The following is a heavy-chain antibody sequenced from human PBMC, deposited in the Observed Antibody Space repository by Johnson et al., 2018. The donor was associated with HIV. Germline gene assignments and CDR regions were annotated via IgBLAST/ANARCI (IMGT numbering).Heavy chain of an antibody. CDR1: GFTV. J-gene: IGHJ3*02. V-gene: IGHV3-53*01. CDR3: AKFGCSGGSCYSVMADAYDI. D-gene: IGHD2-15*01. Sequence: VQLVESGGGLVQPGGSLRLSCVASGFTVRKGLEWVSVIYSGGSTYYADSVKGRFTISRDNSKNTLYLQMNSLRAEDTAVYYCAKFGCSGGSCYSVMADAYDIWGQGTMVTVSS. CDR2: IYSGGST.